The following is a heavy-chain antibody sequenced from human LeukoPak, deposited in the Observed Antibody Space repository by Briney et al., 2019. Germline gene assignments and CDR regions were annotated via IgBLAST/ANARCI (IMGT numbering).Heavy chain of an antibody. Sequence: GGSLRLSCAASGFSFSGHWMHWARQLPGKGLVWVSRISPTGSTTSYADSVKGRITVSRDNAKNTLYLQVNNLRAEDTAVYYCARGPSSNWSGLDFWGQGTLLTVSS. D-gene: IGHD6-13*01. CDR2: ISPTGSTT. V-gene: IGHV3-74*01. J-gene: IGHJ4*02. CDR1: GFSFSGHW. CDR3: ARGPSSNWSGLDF.